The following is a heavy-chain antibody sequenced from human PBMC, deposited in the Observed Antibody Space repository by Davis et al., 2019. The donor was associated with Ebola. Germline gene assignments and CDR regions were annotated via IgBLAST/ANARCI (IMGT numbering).Heavy chain of an antibody. CDR1: GGSISSGGYY. CDR2: IYYSGST. J-gene: IGHJ4*02. Sequence: LRLSCTVSGGSISSGGYYWSWIRQHPGKGLEWIGYIYYSGSTYYNPSLKSRVTISVDTSKNQFSLKLSSVTAADTAVYYCARDVDSSSWYHWGQGTLVTVSS. CDR3: ARDVDSSSWYH. V-gene: IGHV4-31*03. D-gene: IGHD6-13*01.